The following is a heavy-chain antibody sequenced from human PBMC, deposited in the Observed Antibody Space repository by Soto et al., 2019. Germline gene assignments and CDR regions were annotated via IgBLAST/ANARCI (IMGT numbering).Heavy chain of an antibody. CDR1: GFTFSSYG. CDR3: ARTRGYGTCEGLCY. J-gene: IGHJ4*02. Sequence: QVQLVESGGGVVQPGRSLRLSCAASGFTFSSYGMHWVRQAPGKGLEWVAVIWYDGSNKYYADSVKGRFTISRDNSKNTLYLQMNSLRAEDTAVYYCARTRGYGTCEGLCYWGQGTLVTVSS. V-gene: IGHV3-33*01. CDR2: IWYDGSNK. D-gene: IGHD3-10*01.